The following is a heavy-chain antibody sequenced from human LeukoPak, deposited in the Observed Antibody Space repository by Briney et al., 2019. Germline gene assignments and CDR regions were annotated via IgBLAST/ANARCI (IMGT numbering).Heavy chain of an antibody. CDR1: GFTFSSYA. J-gene: IGHJ4*02. Sequence: GRSLRLSCAASGFTFSSYAMHWVRQAPGKGLEWVAVFWSDGSSKFYADSVKGRFTISRDNSKNSLYLQMNSLRAEDTAVYYCARDGGYSADFDHWGQGTLVTVSS. V-gene: IGHV3-33*08. CDR3: ARDGGYSADFDH. CDR2: FWSDGSSK. D-gene: IGHD5-18*01.